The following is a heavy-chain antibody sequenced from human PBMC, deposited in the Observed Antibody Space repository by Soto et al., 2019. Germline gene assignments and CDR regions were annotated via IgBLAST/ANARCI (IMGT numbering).Heavy chain of an antibody. Sequence: SETLSLTCTVSGGSISSSSYYWGWIRQPPGKGLEWIGSIFYSGSTYYKPSLKSRVTISVDTSKNQFSLKLSSVTAVDTAVYYCARGARSSSFGFDYWGQGTLVTVSS. V-gene: IGHV4-39*01. J-gene: IGHJ4*02. CDR3: ARGARSSSFGFDY. CDR2: IFYSGST. CDR1: GGSISSSSYY. D-gene: IGHD6-6*01.